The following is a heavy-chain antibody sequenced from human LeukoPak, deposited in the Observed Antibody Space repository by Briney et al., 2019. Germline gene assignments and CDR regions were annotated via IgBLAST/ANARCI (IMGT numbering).Heavy chain of an antibody. D-gene: IGHD6-19*01. J-gene: IGHJ4*02. Sequence: PGGSLRLSCAASGFTFSDYSMNWVRQAPGKGLEWVSYMSSSGSVIYYADPVKGRFTISRDNAKNALYLQMNSLRADDTAVYYCTREDSSGWEYWGQGTQVTVSS. V-gene: IGHV3-48*01. CDR1: GFTFSDYS. CDR2: MSSSGSVI. CDR3: TREDSSGWEY.